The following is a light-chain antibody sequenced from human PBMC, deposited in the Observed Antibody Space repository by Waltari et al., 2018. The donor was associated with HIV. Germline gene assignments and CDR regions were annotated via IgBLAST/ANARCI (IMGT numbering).Light chain of an antibody. CDR3: QVWDSSSDHPGV. V-gene: IGLV3-21*04. J-gene: IGLJ1*01. Sequence: SYVLTQPPSVSVAPGKTARITCGGNNLGSKSLHWYQQKPGQGPVLVIYNESDRPSGIPERFSGSNSGNTATLTISRVEAGDEADYYCQVWDSSSDHPGVFGTGTKVTVL. CDR1: NLGSKS. CDR2: NES.